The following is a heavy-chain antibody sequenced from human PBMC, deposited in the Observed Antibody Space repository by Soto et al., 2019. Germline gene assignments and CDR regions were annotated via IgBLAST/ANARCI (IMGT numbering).Heavy chain of an antibody. V-gene: IGHV3-73*02. CDR2: IRSKANSYAT. Sequence: EVQLVESGGGLVQPGGSLKLSCAASGFSFSGSAMHWVRQAPGKGLEWLGRIRSKANSYATVYAASVEGRFTISRDDSKNTVYLQMNSLKTEDTAVYFCTRHLADFWGQGTLVTVSS. CDR3: TRHLADF. D-gene: IGHD3-3*02. J-gene: IGHJ4*02. CDR1: GFSFSGSA.